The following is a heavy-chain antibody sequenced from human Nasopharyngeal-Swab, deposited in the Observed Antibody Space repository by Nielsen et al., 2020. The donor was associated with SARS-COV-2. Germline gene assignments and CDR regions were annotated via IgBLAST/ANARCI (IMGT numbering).Heavy chain of an antibody. Sequence: GGSLRLSCTTSGFTFGDYAMSWFRQAPGKGLEWVGFIRSKTYGGAPEYAASVKGRFTIPRDGAESIAYLQMSSLETEDTGVYYCARSVGSFYGQGAFDIWGQGTMVTVSS. J-gene: IGHJ3*02. CDR2: IRSKTYGGAP. CDR3: ARSVGSFYGQGAFDI. CDR1: GFTFGDYA. D-gene: IGHD1-26*01. V-gene: IGHV3-49*01.